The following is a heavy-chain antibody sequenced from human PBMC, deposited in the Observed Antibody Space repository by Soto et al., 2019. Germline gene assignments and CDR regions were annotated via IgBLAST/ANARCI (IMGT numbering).Heavy chain of an antibody. J-gene: IGHJ1*01. Sequence: ASVKVSCKASGYTFTSYGISWVRQAPGQGLEWMGWISAYNGNTNYAQKLQGRVTMTTDTSTSTAYMELRSLRSDDTAVYYCASEGGASYHSVDFKHWGQGILVTVSS. CDR2: ISAYNGNT. CDR1: GYTFTSYG. CDR3: ASEGGASYHSVDFKH. V-gene: IGHV1-18*04. D-gene: IGHD5-18*01.